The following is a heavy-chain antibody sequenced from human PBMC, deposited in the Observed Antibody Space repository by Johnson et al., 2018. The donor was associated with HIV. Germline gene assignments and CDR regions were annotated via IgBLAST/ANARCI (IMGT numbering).Heavy chain of an antibody. V-gene: IGHV3-13*01. CDR2: IGTAGDT. Sequence: VQLVESGGGLVQPGGSLRLSCAASGFTFSSYDMHWVRQATGKGLEWVSAIGTAGDTYYPGSVKGRFTISRENAKNSLYLQMYSLRAGDTAVYYCARKGMRRSIAAAGADAFDIWGQGTMVTVSS. CDR1: GFTFSSYD. D-gene: IGHD6-13*01. J-gene: IGHJ3*02. CDR3: ARKGMRRSIAAAGADAFDI.